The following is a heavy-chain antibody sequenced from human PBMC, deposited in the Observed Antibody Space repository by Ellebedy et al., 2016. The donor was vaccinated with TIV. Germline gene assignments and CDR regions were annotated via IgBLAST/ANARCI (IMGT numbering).Heavy chain of an antibody. J-gene: IGHJ4*02. Sequence: GESLKISCTVSGITFSTYGMNWVRQAPGKGLEWVSYISYNGGSIDYADSVKGRFTISRDNAKNSIYLEMNSLRNEDTAVYYCARGGSSNWYEAFDFWGQGTLVTVSS. D-gene: IGHD6-13*01. V-gene: IGHV3-48*02. CDR1: GITFSTYG. CDR2: ISYNGGSI. CDR3: ARGGSSNWYEAFDF.